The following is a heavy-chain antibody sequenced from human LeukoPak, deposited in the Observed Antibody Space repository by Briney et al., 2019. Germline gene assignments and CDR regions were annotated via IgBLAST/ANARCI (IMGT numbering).Heavy chain of an antibody. D-gene: IGHD3-22*01. CDR3: ASWDSSGYYYLDAFDI. CDR1: GYTFTGYY. V-gene: IGHV1-2*06. CDR2: INPNSGGT. Sequence: ASVKVSCKASGYTFTGYYMHWVRQAPGQGLEWMGRINPNSGGTNYAQKVQGRVTMTRDTSISTAYMELSRLRSDDTAVYYCASWDSSGYYYLDAFDIWGQGTMVTVPS. J-gene: IGHJ3*02.